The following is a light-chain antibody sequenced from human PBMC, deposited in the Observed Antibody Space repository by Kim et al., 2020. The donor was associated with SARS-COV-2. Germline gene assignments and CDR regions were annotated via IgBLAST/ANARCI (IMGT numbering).Light chain of an antibody. Sequence: ASVGDRVIITCRASQDIANSLAWYQQKPGKVPQVLIYAASTLQSGVPSRFSGSGSETEFTLTIGSLQTEDVATYYCQKYNSAPWTFGPGTKVDIK. CDR2: AAS. V-gene: IGKV1-27*01. CDR1: QDIANS. CDR3: QKYNSAPWT. J-gene: IGKJ1*01.